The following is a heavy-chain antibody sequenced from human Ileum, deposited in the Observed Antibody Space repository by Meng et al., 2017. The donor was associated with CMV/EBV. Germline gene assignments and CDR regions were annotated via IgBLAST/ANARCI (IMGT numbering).Heavy chain of an antibody. CDR2: ISSSSYI. J-gene: IGHJ1*01. D-gene: IGHD3-10*01. CDR1: GFTFSSYS. CDR3: GKDINPGGLEH. V-gene: IGHV3-21*04. Sequence: GESLKISCAASGFTFSSYSMNWVRQAPGKGLEWVSSISSSSYIYYADSVKGRFTISRDNAKNSLYLQMNSLRPEDTALYYCGKDINPGGLEHWGQGTLVTVSS.